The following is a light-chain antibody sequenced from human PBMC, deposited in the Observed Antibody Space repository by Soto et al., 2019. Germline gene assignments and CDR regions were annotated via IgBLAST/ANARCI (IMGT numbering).Light chain of an antibody. CDR3: QHYNSYGT. Sequence: DIQMTQSPSTLSASVGDRVTITCRASQSISHWLAWYQQKPGKAPKLLIYKASILESGVPSRFSGSGSGTEFTLTISSLQPDDFATYYCQHYNSYGTFGQGTKVDIK. V-gene: IGKV1-5*03. CDR2: KAS. CDR1: QSISHW. J-gene: IGKJ1*01.